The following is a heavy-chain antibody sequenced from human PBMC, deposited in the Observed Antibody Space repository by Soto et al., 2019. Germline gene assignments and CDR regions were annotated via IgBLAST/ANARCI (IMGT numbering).Heavy chain of an antibody. CDR3: ARALGGSWFAP. Sequence: SETLSLTCTVSGGSISSYYWSWIRQPPGKGLEWIGYIYYSGSTNYNPSLKSRVTISVDTSKNQFSLKLSSVTAADTAVYYCARALGGSWFAPWGQGPLVTVSS. D-gene: IGHD3-10*01. J-gene: IGHJ5*02. V-gene: IGHV4-59*01. CDR2: IYYSGST. CDR1: GGSISSYY.